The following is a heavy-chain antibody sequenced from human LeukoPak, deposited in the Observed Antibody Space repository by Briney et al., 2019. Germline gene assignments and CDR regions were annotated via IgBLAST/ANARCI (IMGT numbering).Heavy chain of an antibody. CDR2: INAGNGNT. D-gene: IGHD3-22*01. Sequence: ASVKVSCKASGYTFTSYAMHWVRQAPGQRLEWMGWINAGNGNTKYSQKFQGRVTITRDTSASTAYMELSSLRSEDTAVYYCARGTPNYYDSSGPYYWGQGTLVTVSS. CDR1: GYTFTSYA. J-gene: IGHJ4*02. CDR3: ARGTPNYYDSSGPYY. V-gene: IGHV1-3*01.